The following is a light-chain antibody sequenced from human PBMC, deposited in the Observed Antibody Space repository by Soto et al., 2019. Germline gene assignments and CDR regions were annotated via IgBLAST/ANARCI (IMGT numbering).Light chain of an antibody. CDR2: DAS. CDR1: QHVGIN. Sequence: EIVMTQSPDTLSVSPGERVTLSCRASQHVGINLAWYQQKPGQAPRLPIYDASTRATGIPGRFSGSGSGTDFTLTISSLQSEDFAVYYCQQYNSWPPVTFGQGTGLEIK. V-gene: IGKV3-15*01. CDR3: QQYNSWPPVT. J-gene: IGKJ5*01.